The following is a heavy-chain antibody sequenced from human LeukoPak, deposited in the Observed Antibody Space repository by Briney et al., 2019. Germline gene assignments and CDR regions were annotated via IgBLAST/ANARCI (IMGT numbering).Heavy chain of an antibody. J-gene: IGHJ4*02. Sequence: GGSLRLSCAASGFTFSSYAMSWVRQAPGKGLEWVSAISGSGGSTYYADSVKGRFTISRDNSKKTLYLQMNSLRAEDTAVYYCAKGSYYDSSGYPLGYWGQGTLVTVSS. CDR2: ISGSGGST. CDR3: AKGSYYDSSGYPLGY. CDR1: GFTFSSYA. D-gene: IGHD3-22*01. V-gene: IGHV3-23*01.